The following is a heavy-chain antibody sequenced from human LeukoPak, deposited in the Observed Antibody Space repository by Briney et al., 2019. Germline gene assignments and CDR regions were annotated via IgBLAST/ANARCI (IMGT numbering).Heavy chain of an antibody. J-gene: IGHJ5*02. CDR3: ARRQARTITIFGVVTKQARNWFDP. Sequence: ASVTVSFKASGYTFTKYSVHWVRQAIGQGLEWMGWMNPNSGNTGYAQKFQGRVTMTRNTSISTAYMELSSLRSEDTAVYYCARRQARTITIFGVVTKQARNWFDPWGQGTLVTVSS. D-gene: IGHD3-3*01. CDR2: MNPNSGNT. CDR1: GYTFTKYS. V-gene: IGHV1-8*01.